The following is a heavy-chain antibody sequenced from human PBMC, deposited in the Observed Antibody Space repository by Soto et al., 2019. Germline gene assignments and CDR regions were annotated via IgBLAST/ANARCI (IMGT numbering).Heavy chain of an antibody. CDR3: APHTLDTGMPSGY. V-gene: IGHV1-18*01. Sequence: QVQLVQSGAEVREPGASVKVSCKASGYTFTNYGVSWVRQAPGQGLEWMGWIGGYKGNTNYAQKLQGRVTLTTDTSASTAYMELRSLISDATAVYYCAPHTLDTGMPSGYWGQGTLVTVSS. J-gene: IGHJ1*01. D-gene: IGHD5-18*01. CDR2: IGGYKGNT. CDR1: GYTFTNYG.